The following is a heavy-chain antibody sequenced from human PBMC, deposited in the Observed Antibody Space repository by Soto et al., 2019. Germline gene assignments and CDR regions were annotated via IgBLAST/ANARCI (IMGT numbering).Heavy chain of an antibody. Sequence: QVQLVQSGAEVKKPGASVKVSCKASGYTFTSYGISWVRQAPGQGLEWMGWISAYNGNTNYAQKLQGRVTMTTDTSTSTAYMELRSLRSDDTAVYYCARTGKEGNYGSGSYYNVYYYYGMDVWGQGTTVTVSS. D-gene: IGHD3-10*01. CDR3: ARTGKEGNYGSGSYYNVYYYYGMDV. CDR2: ISAYNGNT. V-gene: IGHV1-18*01. CDR1: GYTFTSYG. J-gene: IGHJ6*02.